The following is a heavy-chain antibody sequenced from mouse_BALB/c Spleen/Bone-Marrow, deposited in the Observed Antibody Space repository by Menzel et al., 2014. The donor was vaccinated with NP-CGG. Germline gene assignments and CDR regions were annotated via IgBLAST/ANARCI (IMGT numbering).Heavy chain of an antibody. CDR1: GFTFNTYA. CDR2: IRSKSNNYAT. Sequence: EVMLVESGGGLVQPKGSLKLSCAASGFTFNTYAMNWVRQAPGKGLEWVARIRSKSNNYATYYADSVKDRFTISRDDSQSKLFLQMNNLKTEDTAMYHCVKSDGYFFDYWGQGTSLTVSS. D-gene: IGHD2-3*01. V-gene: IGHV10-1*02. J-gene: IGHJ2*03. CDR3: VKSDGYFFDY.